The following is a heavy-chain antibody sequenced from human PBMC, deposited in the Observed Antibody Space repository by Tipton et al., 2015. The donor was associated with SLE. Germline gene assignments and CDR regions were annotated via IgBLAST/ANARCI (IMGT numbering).Heavy chain of an antibody. CDR2: VSSDATTT. D-gene: IGHD6-19*01. J-gene: IGHJ6*04. Sequence: GSLRLSCVASGFAFSTHWIHWVRQAPGKGLVWVSSVSSDATTTTYADSVKGRFTTSRDNAKNTVYLQMRSLRVEDTGIYYCARAPTISVAGTTDPFGMDVWGAGTRVTVSS. CDR1: GFAFSTHW. CDR3: ARAPTISVAGTTDPFGMDV. V-gene: IGHV3-74*01.